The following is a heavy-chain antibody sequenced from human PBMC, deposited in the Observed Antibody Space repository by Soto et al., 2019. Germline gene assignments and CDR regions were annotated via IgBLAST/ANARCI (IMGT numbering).Heavy chain of an antibody. D-gene: IGHD6-13*01. Sequence: QVQLVQSGAEVKKPGSSVKVSCKASGGTFSSYAISWVRQAPGHGLEWMGGIIPIFGTANYAQKFQGRATITADESTSTAYMELSSLRSEDTAVYYCARAQVSAAAGLYYYYGMEVWGQGTTVTVSS. CDR2: IIPIFGTA. V-gene: IGHV1-69*12. CDR1: GGTFSSYA. CDR3: ARAQVSAAAGLYYYYGMEV. J-gene: IGHJ6*02.